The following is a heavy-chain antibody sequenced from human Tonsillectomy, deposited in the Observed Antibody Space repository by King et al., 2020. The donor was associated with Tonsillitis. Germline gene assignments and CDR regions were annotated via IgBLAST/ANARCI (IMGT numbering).Heavy chain of an antibody. CDR1: GFTFSSYS. Sequence: QLVQSGGGLVKPGGSLRLSCAASGFTFSSYSMNWVRQAPGKGLEWVSSISSSSSYIFYADSVKGRFTISRDNARNSLYLQMNSLRAEDTAVYYCGVWGTCGSNCYYFHYWGQGTLVTVSS. D-gene: IGHD2-21*02. CDR2: ISSSSSYI. CDR3: GVWGTCGSNCYYFHY. J-gene: IGHJ4*02. V-gene: IGHV3-21*01.